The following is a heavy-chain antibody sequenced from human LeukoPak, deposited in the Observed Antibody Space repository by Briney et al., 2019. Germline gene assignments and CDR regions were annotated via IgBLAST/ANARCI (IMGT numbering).Heavy chain of an antibody. CDR1: GGTFSSYA. CDR3: ARLNMAWYYYYYMDV. Sequence: SVKVSCKASGGTFSSYAISWVRQAPGQGLEWMGGIIPIFGTANYAQKLQGRVTMTTDTSTSTAYMELRSLRSDDTAVYYCARLNMAWYYYYYMDVWGKGTTVTISS. J-gene: IGHJ6*03. V-gene: IGHV1-69*05. CDR2: IIPIFGTA. D-gene: IGHD2/OR15-2a*01.